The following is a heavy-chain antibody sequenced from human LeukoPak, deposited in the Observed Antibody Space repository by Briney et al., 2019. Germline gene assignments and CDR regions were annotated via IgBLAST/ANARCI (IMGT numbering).Heavy chain of an antibody. CDR1: GFTFSSYA. V-gene: IGHV3-23*01. D-gene: IGHD3-3*01. CDR3: ANPRDFWSGYPEGGDY. J-gene: IGHJ4*02. Sequence: GGSLRLSCAASGFTFSSYAMSRVRQAPGKGLEWVSAISGSSGSTYYADSVKGRFTISRDNSKNTLYLQMNSLRAEDTAVYYCANPRDFWSGYPEGGDYWGQGTLVTVSS. CDR2: ISGSSGST.